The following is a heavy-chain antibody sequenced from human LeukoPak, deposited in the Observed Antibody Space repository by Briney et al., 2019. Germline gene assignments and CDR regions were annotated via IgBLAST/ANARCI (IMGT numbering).Heavy chain of an antibody. J-gene: IGHJ4*02. D-gene: IGHD1-20*01. CDR1: GGSFGGYY. V-gene: IGHV4-34*01. Sequence: SETLSLTCAVYGGSFGGYYWSWTRQPPGKGLEWIGEINHSGSTNYNPSLKSRVTISVDTSKNQFSLKLSSVTAADTAVYYCAREPWQHYNWNDEGDYWGQGTLVTVSS. CDR2: INHSGST. CDR3: AREPWQHYNWNDEGDY.